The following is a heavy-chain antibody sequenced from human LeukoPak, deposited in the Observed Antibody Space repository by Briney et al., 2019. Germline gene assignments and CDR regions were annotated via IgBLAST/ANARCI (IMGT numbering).Heavy chain of an antibody. D-gene: IGHD3-16*01. CDR3: ARSGRWAAAYYYYYGGV. V-gene: IGHV3-11*01. Sequence: WGSLRLSCAASGFTFSDYSMTWIRQAPGKGLEWVSYIGNRGGTIYSPDPVKGRFIISRDTAKNFLYMQMNSLRAEDTAVYFCARSGRWAAAYYYYYGGVWGKGTTVPLSS. CDR1: GFTFSDYS. CDR2: IGNRGGTI. J-gene: IGHJ6*03.